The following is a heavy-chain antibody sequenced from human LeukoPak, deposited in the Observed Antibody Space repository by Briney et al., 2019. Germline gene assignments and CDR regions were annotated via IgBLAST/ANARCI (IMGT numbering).Heavy chain of an antibody. CDR2: TNTDGRIT. J-gene: IGHJ4*02. CDR3: TRDAGSFCDFDY. D-gene: IGHD1-26*01. CDR1: GFSFRNYA. V-gene: IGHV3-64*02. Sequence: GGSLRLSCVASGFSFRNYAIPWVRQAPGKGLEYVSVTNTDGRITYYADSVKGRFTISRDNSKNTVYLQMGSLRGEDMAVYYCTRDAGSFCDFDYWGQGALVTVSS.